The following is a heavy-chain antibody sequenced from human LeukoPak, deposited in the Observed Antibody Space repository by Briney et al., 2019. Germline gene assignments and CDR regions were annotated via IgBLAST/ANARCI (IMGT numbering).Heavy chain of an antibody. CDR3: ATLPRELRGLRNYHYYMDV. J-gene: IGHJ6*03. CDR1: GFTFSSYA. V-gene: IGHV3-64*01. Sequence: GGSLRLSCAASGFTFSSYAMHWVRQAPGKGLEYVSAISSNGGSTYYANSVKGRFTISRDNSKNTLYLQMGSLRAEDTAVYYCATLPRELRGLRNYHYYMDVWGKGTTVTVSS. D-gene: IGHD1-7*01. CDR2: ISSNGGST.